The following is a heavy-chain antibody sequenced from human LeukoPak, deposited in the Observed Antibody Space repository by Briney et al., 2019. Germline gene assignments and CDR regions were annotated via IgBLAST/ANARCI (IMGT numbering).Heavy chain of an antibody. CDR2: IKQDGSDK. J-gene: IGHJ4*02. CDR3: ARDRGFGANDY. Sequence: GGSLRLSCAASGFNFSRHWMSWVRQAPGKGLEWVANIKQDGSDKYYVDSVKGRFTISRDNAKNSLSLQMNSLRVEDTAVYYCARDRGFGANDYWGQGTLVTVSS. D-gene: IGHD3-10*01. V-gene: IGHV3-7*01. CDR1: GFNFSRHW.